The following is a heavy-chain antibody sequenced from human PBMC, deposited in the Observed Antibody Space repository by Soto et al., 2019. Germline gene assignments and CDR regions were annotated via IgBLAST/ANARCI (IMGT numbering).Heavy chain of an antibody. J-gene: IGHJ4*02. CDR1: GFTFSSYG. D-gene: IGHD5-12*01. Sequence: GGSLRHSCAASGFTFSSYGMHWVRQAPGKGLEWVAVISYDGSNKYYADSVKGRFTISRDNSKNTLYLQMNSLRAEDTAVYYCAKDLSKKRWLQQLSLYFDYWGQGTLVTVSS. CDR3: AKDLSKKRWLQQLSLYFDY. V-gene: IGHV3-30*18. CDR2: ISYDGSNK.